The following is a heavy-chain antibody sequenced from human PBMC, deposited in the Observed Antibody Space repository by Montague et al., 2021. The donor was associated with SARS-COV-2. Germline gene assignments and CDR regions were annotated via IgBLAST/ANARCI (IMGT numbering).Heavy chain of an antibody. D-gene: IGHD2-2*01. J-gene: IGHJ5*02. CDR2: ISATGSS. CDR3: TIEGHITTICSGCPRNWFDP. Sequence: TLSLTCTLSGDSISRNNLYWTWIRQPAGKGLEWIGRISATGSSEYSPSLKSRVTLSLDTSKNQFSLRLSSVTAADTAMYYCTIEGHITTICSGCPRNWFDPWGQGALVTVSS. V-gene: IGHV4-61*02. CDR1: GDSISRNNLY.